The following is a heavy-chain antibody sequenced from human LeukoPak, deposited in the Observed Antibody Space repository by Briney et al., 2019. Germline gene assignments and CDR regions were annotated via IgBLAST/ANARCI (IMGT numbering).Heavy chain of an antibody. CDR2: IYYSRST. Sequence: SETLSLTCAVYGGSFSGYYWGWIRQPPGKGLEWIGSIYYSRSTYYNPSLKSRVTVSVDTSKNQFSLKLSSVTAADTAVYYCARLPTVTFFDYWGQGTLVTVSS. V-gene: IGHV4-39*01. CDR1: GGSFSGYY. J-gene: IGHJ4*02. D-gene: IGHD4-17*01. CDR3: ARLPTVTFFDY.